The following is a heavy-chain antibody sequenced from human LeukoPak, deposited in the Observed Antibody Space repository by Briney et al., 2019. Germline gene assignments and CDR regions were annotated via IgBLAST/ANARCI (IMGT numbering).Heavy chain of an antibody. Sequence: SETLSLTCTVSGGSISSSSYYWGWIRQPPGKGLEWIGRIYTSGSTNYNPSPKSRVTMSVDTSKNQFSLKLSSVTAADTAVFYCARVKYSAYGRYYFDYWGQGTLVTVSS. J-gene: IGHJ4*02. V-gene: IGHV4-39*07. CDR3: ARVKYSAYGRYYFDY. CDR1: GGSISSSSYY. D-gene: IGHD5-12*01. CDR2: IYTSGST.